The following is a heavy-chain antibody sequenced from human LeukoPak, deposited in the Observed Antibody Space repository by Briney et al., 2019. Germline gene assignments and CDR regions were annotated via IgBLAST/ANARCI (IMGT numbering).Heavy chain of an antibody. V-gene: IGHV3-30*18. J-gene: IGHJ4*02. CDR2: ISNDGSKK. Sequence: GGSLRLSCAASGFTFSSYGMHWVRQAPGKGLDWVAVISNDGSKKYYADSVKGRLTISRDNSKNTLSLQVSSLRAEDTAVYYCAKDRYSYAFEYSDSWGQGTLVTVSS. CDR1: GFTFSSYG. D-gene: IGHD5-18*01. CDR3: AKDRYSYAFEYSDS.